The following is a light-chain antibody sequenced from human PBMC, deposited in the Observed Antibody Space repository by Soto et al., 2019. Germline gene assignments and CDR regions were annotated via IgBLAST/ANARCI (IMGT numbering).Light chain of an antibody. J-gene: IGKJ1*01. CDR1: QSVGSAY. CDR2: DAS. CDR3: QQYGSSRWT. V-gene: IGKV3-20*01. Sequence: EIVLTHSPGPLYLSPGPRDTLSGRASQSVGSAYLAWYQHKHGQAPRLLIYDASSRVTGIPDRISGSGYGKDFTLTISRLDPEDFAMYYCQQYGSSRWTFGQGTKVEAK.